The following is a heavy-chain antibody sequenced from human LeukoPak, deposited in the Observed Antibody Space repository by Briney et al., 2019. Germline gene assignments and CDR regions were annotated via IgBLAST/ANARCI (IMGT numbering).Heavy chain of an antibody. CDR2: INPNSGGT. J-gene: IGHJ4*02. D-gene: IGHD3-9*01. Sequence: ASVKVSCKASGGTFSSYAISWVRQAPGQGLEWMGWINPNSGGTNYAQKFQGRVTMTGDTSISTAYMELSRLRSDDTAVYYCARASRYFDWSPKIDYWGQGTLVTVSS. CDR3: ARASRYFDWSPKIDY. V-gene: IGHV1-2*02. CDR1: GGTFSSYA.